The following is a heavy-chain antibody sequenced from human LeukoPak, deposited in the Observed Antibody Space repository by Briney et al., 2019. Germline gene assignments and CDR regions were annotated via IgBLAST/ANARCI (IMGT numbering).Heavy chain of an antibody. D-gene: IGHD3-10*01. V-gene: IGHV3-53*01. CDR1: GFTVSSNY. J-gene: IGHJ4*02. Sequence: GGSLRLSCAASGFTVSSNYMSWVRQAPGKGLEWVSVIYSGGSTYYADSVKGRFTMSRDNSKNTLYLQMNSLRAEDTAIYYCAKAWWFGEFSPSYWGQGTLVTVSS. CDR2: IYSGGST. CDR3: AKAWWFGEFSPSY.